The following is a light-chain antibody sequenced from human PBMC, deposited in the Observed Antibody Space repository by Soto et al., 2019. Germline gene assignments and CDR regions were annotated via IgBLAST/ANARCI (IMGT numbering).Light chain of an antibody. CDR1: TSNIGSNF. V-gene: IGLV1-47*01. J-gene: IGLJ2*01. CDR3: ATWDDSLSGYVI. Sequence: QSVLTQPPSASGTPGQRVTISCSGSTSNIGSNFVYWYQQVPGTPPKLLIYRNNQRRSGVPDRFSGSKSGTSASLAISGLRSEDEADYYCATWDDSLSGYVIFGGATKVTVL. CDR2: RNN.